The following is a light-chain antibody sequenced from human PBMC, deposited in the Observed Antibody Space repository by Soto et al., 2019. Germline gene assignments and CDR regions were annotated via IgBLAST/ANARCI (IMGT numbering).Light chain of an antibody. V-gene: IGLV2-14*01. CDR2: DVS. CDR1: SSDIGGYNY. J-gene: IGLJ2*01. Sequence: QSALTQPASVSGSPGQSITIPCTGTSSDIGGYNYVSWYLQHPGKAPKLLIYDVSNRPSGVSNRFSGSKSGNTASLTISGLQAEDEDDYYCSSYTSSVSRYVFGGGTKLTVL. CDR3: SSYTSSVSRYV.